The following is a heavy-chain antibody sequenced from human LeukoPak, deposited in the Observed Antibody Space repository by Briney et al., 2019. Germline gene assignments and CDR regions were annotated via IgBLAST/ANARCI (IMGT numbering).Heavy chain of an antibody. D-gene: IGHD6-13*01. CDR3: AKAASYSSSWYEETDY. Sequence: PGGSLRLSCAASGFTFSSYAMSWVRQAPGKGLEWVSAISGSGGGTYYADSVKGRFTISRDNSKNTLYLQMDSLRAEDTAVYYCAKAASYSSSWYEETDYWGQGTLVTVSS. J-gene: IGHJ4*02. CDR1: GFTFSSYA. CDR2: ISGSGGGT. V-gene: IGHV3-23*01.